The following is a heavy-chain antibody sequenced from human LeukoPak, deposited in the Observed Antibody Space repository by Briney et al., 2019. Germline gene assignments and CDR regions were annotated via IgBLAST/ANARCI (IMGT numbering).Heavy chain of an antibody. J-gene: IGHJ2*01. V-gene: IGHV3-33*01. CDR2: IWYDGSNQ. Sequence: GRSLRLSCAASGFTFSNYGFHWVRQAPGRGLEWVAAIWYDGSNQHYADSVKGRFTISRDKSKNTLYLQMNSLRVEDTAVYYCARWAYSSVWYLGDWYFDPWGRGTLVTVSS. D-gene: IGHD6-19*01. CDR3: ARWAYSSVWYLGDWYFDP. CDR1: GFTFSNYG.